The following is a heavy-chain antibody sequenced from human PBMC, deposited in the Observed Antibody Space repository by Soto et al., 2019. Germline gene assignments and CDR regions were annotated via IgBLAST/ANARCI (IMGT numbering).Heavy chain of an antibody. CDR1: GGSINNYY. Sequence: SETLSLTCTVSGGSINNYYWSWIRQPPGKGLEWIGYIYYSGSTNYNPSLKSRVTISVDTSKNQFSLKLSSVTAADTAVYYCARLLWSRGRWSDPWGQGTLVTVSS. J-gene: IGHJ5*02. CDR2: IYYSGST. CDR3: ARLLWSRGRWSDP. D-gene: IGHD3-10*01. V-gene: IGHV4-59*08.